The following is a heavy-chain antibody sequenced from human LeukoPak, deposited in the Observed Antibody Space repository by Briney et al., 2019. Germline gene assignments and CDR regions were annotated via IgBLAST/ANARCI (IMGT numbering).Heavy chain of an antibody. V-gene: IGHV3-7*02. CDR1: GFPFAPFW. CDR2: MNRDGSEV. CDR3: AGPLAAAPPGY. J-gene: IGHJ4*02. D-gene: IGHD6-13*01. Sequence: TGGSLRLSCAASGFPFAPFWMTWVRQAPGKGPEFVATMNRDGSEVAYGNSVRGRFTISRDNAKNSLYLQMNSLRAEDTAVYYCAGPLAAAPPGYWGQGALVTVSS.